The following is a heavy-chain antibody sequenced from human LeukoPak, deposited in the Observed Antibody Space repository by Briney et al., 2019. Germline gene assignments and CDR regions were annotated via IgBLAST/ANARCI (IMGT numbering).Heavy chain of an antibody. J-gene: IGHJ4*02. CDR1: GFTFSSYW. CDR2: IKQDGSEK. Sequence: PGGSLRLSCAASGFTFSSYWMSWVRQAPGKGLEWVANIKQDGSEKYYVDSVKGRFTISRDNAKNSLYLQMNSLRAEDTAVYYCARHMVRGVTDFDHWGQGTLVTVSS. V-gene: IGHV3-7*03. D-gene: IGHD3-10*01. CDR3: ARHMVRGVTDFDH.